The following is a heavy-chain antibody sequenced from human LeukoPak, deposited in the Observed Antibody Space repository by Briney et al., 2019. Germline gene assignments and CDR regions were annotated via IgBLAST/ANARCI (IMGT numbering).Heavy chain of an antibody. J-gene: IGHJ4*02. D-gene: IGHD1-26*01. CDR1: GFTFSSYA. CDR2: ISYDGSDK. CDR3: ATLLVGATVDY. Sequence: GGSLRLSCAASGFTFSSYAMHWVRQAPGKGLEWVAVISYDGSDKYYADSVKGRFTISRDNSKNTLYLQMNSLRAEDTAVYYCATLLVGATVDYWGQGTLVTVSS. V-gene: IGHV3-30-3*01.